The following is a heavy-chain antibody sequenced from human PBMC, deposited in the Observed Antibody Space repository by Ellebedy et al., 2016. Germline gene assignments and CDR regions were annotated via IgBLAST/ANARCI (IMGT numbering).Heavy chain of an antibody. CDR3: VKETLGYSGIFDY. CDR2: TSPGANIK. J-gene: IGHJ4*02. Sequence: GGSLRLSXAASGFTFSAYELHWVRQAPGKGLEWVAVTSPGANIKIYTDSVKGRFTISRDNSKNTLYLQMNSLRAGDTAIYYCVKETLGYSGIFDYWGQGSLVTVSS. CDR1: GFTFSAYE. V-gene: IGHV3-30-3*01. D-gene: IGHD5-12*01.